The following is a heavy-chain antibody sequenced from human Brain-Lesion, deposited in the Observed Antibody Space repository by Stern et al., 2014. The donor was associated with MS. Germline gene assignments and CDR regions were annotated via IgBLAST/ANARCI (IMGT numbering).Heavy chain of an antibody. J-gene: IGHJ3*02. CDR1: GGTFSSYT. CDR2: IISLLDIA. D-gene: IGHD3-10*01. V-gene: IGHV1-69*04. Sequence: VQLVQSGAEVKKPGSSGKVSCKTSGGTFSSYTITWVRQAPGQGLEWMGRIISLLDIADYAQKFQGRVTITADKSTSTAYMELSSLRSEDTAVYYCARESTGDAFDIWGQGTMATVSS. CDR3: ARESTGDAFDI.